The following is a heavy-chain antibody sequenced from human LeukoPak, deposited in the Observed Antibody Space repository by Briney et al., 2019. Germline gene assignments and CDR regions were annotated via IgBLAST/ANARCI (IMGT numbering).Heavy chain of an antibody. D-gene: IGHD1-7*01. V-gene: IGHV4-4*07. CDR2: MYSGGRT. CDR3: AQTEGTTDFRFDP. Sequence: PSETLSLTCTVSGGSISNYYWSWNRQPAGKGLEWIGRMYSGGRTNNNPSLKSRVTMSVDTSKNQFSLRLSSVTAADTAVYYCAQTEGTTDFRFDPWGQGTLVTVSS. J-gene: IGHJ5*02. CDR1: GGSISNYY.